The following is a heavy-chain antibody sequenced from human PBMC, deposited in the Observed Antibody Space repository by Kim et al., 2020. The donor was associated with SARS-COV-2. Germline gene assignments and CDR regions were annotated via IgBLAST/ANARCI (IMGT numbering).Heavy chain of an antibody. J-gene: IGHJ4*02. CDR3: AKDHWPERLLLWFGELAAYYFDY. CDR1: GFTFSSYG. D-gene: IGHD3-10*01. CDR2: ISYDGSNT. Sequence: GGSLRLSCAASGFTFSSYGMHWVRQAPGKGLVWVAVISYDGSNTYYADSVKGRFTISRDNSKNTLYLQMNSLRAEDTAVYYCAKDHWPERLLLWFGELAAYYFDYWGQGTLVTVSS. V-gene: IGHV3-30*18.